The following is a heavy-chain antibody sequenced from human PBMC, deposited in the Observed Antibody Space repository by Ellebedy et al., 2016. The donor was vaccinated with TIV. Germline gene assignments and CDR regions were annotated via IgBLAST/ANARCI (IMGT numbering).Heavy chain of an antibody. CDR2: INSDGSST. CDR3: ARSRDGYNFIGDY. V-gene: IGHV3-74*01. D-gene: IGHD5-24*01. Sequence: PGGSLRLSCAASGFSFGTYAMSWVRQAPGKGLVWVSRINSDGSSTSYADSVKGRFTISSDNAKNTLYLQMNSLRAEDKAVYYCARSRDGYNFIGDYWGQGTLVTVSS. CDR1: GFSFGTYA. J-gene: IGHJ4*02.